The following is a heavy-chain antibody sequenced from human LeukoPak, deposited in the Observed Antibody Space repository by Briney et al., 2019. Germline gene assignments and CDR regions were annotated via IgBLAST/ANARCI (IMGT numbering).Heavy chain of an antibody. D-gene: IGHD6-19*01. CDR1: GFTFSRYA. CDR3: VKGIGVDSRWFDP. CDR2: ISTNGAST. Sequence: GRSLRLSCSGSGFTFSRYAIHWVRQAPGKGLEYVSAISTNGASTYYADSVKGRFTISRDNSKNTVYLQMSSLSAEDTAVYYCVKGIGVDSRWFDPWGQGTLVTVSS. J-gene: IGHJ5*02. V-gene: IGHV3-64D*06.